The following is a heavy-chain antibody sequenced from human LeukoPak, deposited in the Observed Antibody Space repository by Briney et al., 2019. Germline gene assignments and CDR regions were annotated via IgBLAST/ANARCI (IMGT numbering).Heavy chain of an antibody. D-gene: IGHD5-12*01. V-gene: IGHV3-30*18. J-gene: IGHJ4*02. CDR3: AKSATKYSGYDEYYFDY. Sequence: PPGGSLRLSCAASGFTFSSYGMHWVRQAPGKGLEWVAVISYDGSNKYYADSVKGRFTISRDNSKTTLYLQMNSLRAEDTAVYYCAKSATKYSGYDEYYFDYWGQGTLVTVSS. CDR2: ISYDGSNK. CDR1: GFTFSSYG.